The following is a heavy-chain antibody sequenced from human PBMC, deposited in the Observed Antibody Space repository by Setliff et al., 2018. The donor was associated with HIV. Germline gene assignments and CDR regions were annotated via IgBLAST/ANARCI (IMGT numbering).Heavy chain of an antibody. CDR2: IWYDGSNK. CDR1: GFTFSSYG. Sequence: TGGSLRLSCAASGFTFSSYGMHWVRQAPGKGLEWVAVIWYDGSNKYYADSVKGRFTLSRDNSKNTLYLQMSSLRAEDTAVYYCAKDLGVSYYNFWSNYYGLDVWGQGTTVTVSS. J-gene: IGHJ6*02. D-gene: IGHD3-3*01. V-gene: IGHV3-33*03. CDR3: AKDLGVSYYNFWSNYYGLDV.